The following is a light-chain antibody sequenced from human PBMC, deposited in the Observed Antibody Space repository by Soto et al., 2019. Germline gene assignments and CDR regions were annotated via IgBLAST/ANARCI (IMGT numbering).Light chain of an antibody. Sequence: DIQMTQSPSSLSASVGDRVTITCRASQSITNYLNWYQQKPGKAPKLLIYAASSLQSGVPSRFSGSGSGTDFTLSISSLQPADFATYFCQQSYSMLYTFGQGTKLEIK. CDR3: QQSYSMLYT. CDR2: AAS. V-gene: IGKV1-39*01. J-gene: IGKJ2*01. CDR1: QSITNY.